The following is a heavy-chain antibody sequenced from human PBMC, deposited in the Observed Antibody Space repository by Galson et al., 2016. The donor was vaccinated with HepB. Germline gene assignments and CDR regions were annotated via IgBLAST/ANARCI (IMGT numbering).Heavy chain of an antibody. CDR2: INSDGSST. Sequence: SLRLSCAASGFTFTSHWMHWVRQAPGKGLVWVSRINSDGSSTKYADSVKGRFTISRDNAKNTLYLQMNSLRAEDTAVYYCAGDGSGYYMWYWGQGTLVTVSS. J-gene: IGHJ4*02. CDR3: AGDGSGYYMWY. CDR1: GFTFTSHW. D-gene: IGHD3-22*01. V-gene: IGHV3-74*03.